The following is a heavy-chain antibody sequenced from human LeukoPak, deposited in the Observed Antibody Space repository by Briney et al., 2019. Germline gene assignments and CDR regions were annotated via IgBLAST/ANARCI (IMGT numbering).Heavy chain of an antibody. Sequence: PGGTLRLPCAASGFTFSSYGMSWVRRAPGKGLEWVSAISGSGGSTYYADSVKGRFTISRDNSKNTLYLQMNSLRAEDTAVYYCANGDYENWFDPWGQGTLVTVSS. CDR3: ANGDYENWFDP. CDR2: ISGSGGST. D-gene: IGHD4-17*01. J-gene: IGHJ5*02. V-gene: IGHV3-23*01. CDR1: GFTFSSYG.